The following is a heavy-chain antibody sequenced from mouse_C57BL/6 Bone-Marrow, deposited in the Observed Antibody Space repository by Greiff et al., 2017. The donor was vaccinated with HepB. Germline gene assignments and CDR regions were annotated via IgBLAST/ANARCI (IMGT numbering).Heavy chain of an antibody. CDR1: GFTFTDYY. J-gene: IGHJ1*03. Sequence: EVKVVESGGGLVQPGGSLSLSCAASGFTFTDYYMSWVRQPPGKALEWLGFIRNKANGYTTEYSASVKGRFTISRDNSQSILYLQMNALRAEDSATYYCARSLITTVVATNWYFDVWGTGTTVTVSS. V-gene: IGHV7-3*01. CDR3: ARSLITTVVATNWYFDV. D-gene: IGHD1-1*01. CDR2: IRNKANGYTT.